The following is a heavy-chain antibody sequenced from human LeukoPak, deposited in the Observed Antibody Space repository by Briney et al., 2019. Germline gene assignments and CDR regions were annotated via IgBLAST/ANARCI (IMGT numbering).Heavy chain of an antibody. CDR2: IHSDGSST. V-gene: IGHV3-74*01. CDR3: ARDIYIKSGDDY. Sequence: GGSLRLSCVASGFTFSTYGMHWVRQAPGKGLVWVARIHSDGSSTTYADSVKGRFTISRDNAKNTLYLQMNSLRAEDTAVYYCARDIYIKSGDDYWGQGTLVTVSS. J-gene: IGHJ4*02. D-gene: IGHD2-2*02. CDR1: GFTFSTYG.